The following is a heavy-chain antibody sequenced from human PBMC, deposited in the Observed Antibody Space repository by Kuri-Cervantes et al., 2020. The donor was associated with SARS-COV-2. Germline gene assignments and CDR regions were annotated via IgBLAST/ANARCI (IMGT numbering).Heavy chain of an antibody. J-gene: IGHJ6*03. V-gene: IGHV4-34*01. CDR3: ARLRRHNDGWFATGYYMDV. CDR2: INYSGTT. D-gene: IGHD6-19*01. CDR1: GGSFSNFL. Sequence: GSLRLSCGVYGGSFSNFLWDWVRQPPGKGLEWIGEINYSGTTNYNPSLKSRVTISVDPSKNLFSLNLTSVTAADTAMCYCARLRRHNDGWFATGYYMDVWGKGTTVTVSS.